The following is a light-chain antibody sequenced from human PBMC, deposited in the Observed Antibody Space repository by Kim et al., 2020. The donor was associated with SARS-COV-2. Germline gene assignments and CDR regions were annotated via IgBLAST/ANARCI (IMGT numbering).Light chain of an antibody. J-gene: IGKJ2*01. CDR1: QGLSASS. V-gene: IGKV3-20*01. CDR2: GAS. Sequence: LFPGEGATLSCKASQGLSASSLAWYQQRPGQSPRLLIYGASTRAPGIPDRFSGSGSGTDFTLTISRLEPDDFAVYFCQHYGTSPYTFGQGTKLEI. CDR3: QHYGTSPYT.